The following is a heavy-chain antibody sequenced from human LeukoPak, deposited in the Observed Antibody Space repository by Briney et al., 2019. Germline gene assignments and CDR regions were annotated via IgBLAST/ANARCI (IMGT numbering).Heavy chain of an antibody. D-gene: IGHD1-26*01. J-gene: IGHJ4*02. CDR2: ISSSGSTI. V-gene: IGHV3-11*01. CDR3: ARFSIVGARFDY. Sequence: GGSLRLSCAAPGFTFSDYYMSWIRQAPGKGLEWGSYISSSGSTIYYADSVKGRFTISRDNAKNSLYLQMNSLRAEDTAVYYCARFSIVGARFDYWGQGTLVTVSS. CDR1: GFTFSDYY.